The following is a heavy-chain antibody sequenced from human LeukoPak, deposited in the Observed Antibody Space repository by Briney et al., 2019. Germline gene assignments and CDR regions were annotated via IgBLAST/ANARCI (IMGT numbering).Heavy chain of an antibody. CDR1: GFTFDDYA. CDR3: AKASYNWNGHFDY. D-gene: IGHD1-1*01. J-gene: IGHJ4*02. CDR2: ISWNSGSI. Sequence: PGGSLRLSCAASGFTFDDYAMHWVRQAPGKGLEWVSGISWNSGSIGYADSVKGRFTISRDNAKNSLYLQMNSLRAEDTALYYCAKASYNWNGHFDYWGQGTLVTVSS. V-gene: IGHV3-9*01.